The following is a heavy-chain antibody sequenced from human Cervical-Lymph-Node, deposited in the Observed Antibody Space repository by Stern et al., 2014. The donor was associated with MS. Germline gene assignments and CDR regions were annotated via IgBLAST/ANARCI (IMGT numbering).Heavy chain of an antibody. Sequence: VQLVESGGGVVQPGGSLRLSCAASGFTFSSYGMHWVRQAPGKVLEWVAVIWSGGSNIYYADSVKGRFDTYRDKYKKSCYLQMNSLRAEDTAVNYCARTYSGSYYSYYYGMDVWGQGTTVTVSS. CDR1: GFTFSSYG. J-gene: IGHJ6*02. CDR3: ARTYSGSYYSYYYGMDV. D-gene: IGHD1-26*01. V-gene: IGHV3-33*01. CDR2: IWSGGSNI.